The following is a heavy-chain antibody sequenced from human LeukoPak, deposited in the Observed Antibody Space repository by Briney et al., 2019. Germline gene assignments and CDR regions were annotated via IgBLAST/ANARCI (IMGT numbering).Heavy chain of an antibody. Sequence: GGSLRLSCAASGFTFSDYFMSWIRQAPGKGLEWVSYISGSSSFTNYADSVKGRFTISRDNAKNSLYLQMNSLRAEDTAVYYCAKGHSAYGTGFDFWGQGTLVTVSS. CDR3: AKGHSAYGTGFDF. CDR2: ISGSSSFT. CDR1: GFTFSDYF. D-gene: IGHD5-12*01. J-gene: IGHJ4*02. V-gene: IGHV3-11*05.